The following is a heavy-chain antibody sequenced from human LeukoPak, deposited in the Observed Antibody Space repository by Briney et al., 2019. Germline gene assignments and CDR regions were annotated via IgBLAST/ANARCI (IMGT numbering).Heavy chain of an antibody. CDR3: ARDRIYPALYFDY. Sequence: GGSLRLSCAASGFTFSSYSMNWVRQAPGKGLEWVSSISSSSSYIYYADSVRGRFTISRDNAKNSLYLQMNSLRAEDTAVYYCARDRIYPALYFDYWGQGTLVTVSS. CDR1: GFTFSSYS. V-gene: IGHV3-21*01. J-gene: IGHJ4*02. D-gene: IGHD3-10*01. CDR2: ISSSSSYI.